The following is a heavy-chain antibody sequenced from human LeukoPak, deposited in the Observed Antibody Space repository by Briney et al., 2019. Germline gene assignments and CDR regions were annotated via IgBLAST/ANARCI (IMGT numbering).Heavy chain of an antibody. D-gene: IGHD6-13*01. V-gene: IGHV4-59*01. Sequence: SETPSLTCTVSNGSISGYYWSWIREPPGKGLEWIGYIYYSGSTDYNPSLKSRVTLSVDTSKNQFSLNLSSVTSADTAVYYCAKLDSSWYHFDYWGQGTLVTVSS. CDR3: AKLDSSWYHFDY. CDR1: NGSISGYY. CDR2: IYYSGST. J-gene: IGHJ4*02.